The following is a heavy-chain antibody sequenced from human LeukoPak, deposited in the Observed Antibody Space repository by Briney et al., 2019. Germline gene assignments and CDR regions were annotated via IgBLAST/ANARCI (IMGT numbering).Heavy chain of an antibody. J-gene: IGHJ4*02. CDR1: GFTFSNAW. CDR2: IKSKTDGGTT. V-gene: IGHV3-15*01. Sequence: PGGSLRLSCAASGFTFSNAWMSWVRQAPGKGLEWVGRIKSKTDGGTTDYAAPVKGRFTISRDDSKNTLYLQMNSLKTEDTAVYYCTTDVGSGSGWYRTPKPQNFDYWGQGTLVTVSS. CDR3: TTDVGSGSGWYRTPKPQNFDY. D-gene: IGHD6-19*01.